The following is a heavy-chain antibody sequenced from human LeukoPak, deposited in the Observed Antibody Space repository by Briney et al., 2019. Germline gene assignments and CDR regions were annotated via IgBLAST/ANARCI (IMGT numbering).Heavy chain of an antibody. CDR2: IYPCDSDT. D-gene: IGHD5-18*01. J-gene: IGHJ4*02. CDR3: ARRRGYGYNPYTPCDY. Sequence: GESLKISCKASGNSFISYWSAWVRQMAGKGLEWMGIIYPCDSDTRYSPSFEGHVTISADKSISTAYLQWSSLKASDTARYYCARRRGYGYNPYTPCDYWGQRTLVTVSS. CDR1: GNSFISYW. V-gene: IGHV5-51*01.